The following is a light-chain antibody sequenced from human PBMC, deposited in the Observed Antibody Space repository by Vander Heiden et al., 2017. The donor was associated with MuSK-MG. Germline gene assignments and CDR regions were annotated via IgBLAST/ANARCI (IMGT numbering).Light chain of an antibody. CDR3: QNERT. V-gene: IGKV1-5*03. CDR1: QSIRSW. Sequence: DIQMTQSPSTLSACVGDRVTITCRASQSIRSWLAWYQQETGKAPKLLIQKASSLESGVPSRFSGSGSGTDFSLTISSLQPDDFASYYCQNERTVGQGTNLESK. CDR2: KAS. J-gene: IGKJ2*01.